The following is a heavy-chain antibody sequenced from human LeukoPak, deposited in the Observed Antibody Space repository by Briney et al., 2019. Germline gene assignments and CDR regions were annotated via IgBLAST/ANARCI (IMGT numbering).Heavy chain of an antibody. CDR1: GFTFSSYA. V-gene: IGHV3-30*04. CDR3: AGAPGSYLDY. D-gene: IGHD1-26*01. CDR2: ISYDGGNK. Sequence: PGRSLRLSCAASGFTFSSYAMHGFPQAPAKGLKWVAVISYDGGNKYYADPLKGRFTISRENSKNTLYRKLKTWNAEALPVYYWAGAPGSYLDYWGQGTLVTVS. J-gene: IGHJ4*02.